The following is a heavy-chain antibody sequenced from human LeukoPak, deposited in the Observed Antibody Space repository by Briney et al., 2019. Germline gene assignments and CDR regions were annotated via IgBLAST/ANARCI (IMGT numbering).Heavy chain of an antibody. CDR2: VDPEDGEA. V-gene: IGHV1-69-2*01. CDR1: GYTFTDFY. CDR3: ATYPEISMVLQY. D-gene: IGHD3-10*01. Sequence: ASVTLSFTASGYTFTDFYIHWVHQAPGKGLEWMGRVDPEDGEAIYAEKFRGRVTMTADTSTDTAYLELRSLKSDDTALYYCATYPEISMVLQYWGQGSLVTVSS. J-gene: IGHJ4*02.